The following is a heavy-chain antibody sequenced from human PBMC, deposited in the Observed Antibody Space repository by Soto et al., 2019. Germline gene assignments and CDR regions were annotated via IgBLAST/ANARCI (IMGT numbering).Heavy chain of an antibody. CDR3: ARDGRLAAYYDFWGGYYGMDV. V-gene: IGHV3-30-3*01. CDR2: ISYDGSNK. J-gene: IGHJ6*02. CDR1: GFTFSSYA. Sequence: PGGSLRLSCAASGFTFSSYAMHWVRQAPGKGLEWVAVISYDGSNKYYADSVKGRFTISRDNSKNTLYLQMNSLRAEDTAVYYCARDGRLAAYYDFWGGYYGMDVWGQGTTVTVSS. D-gene: IGHD3-3*01.